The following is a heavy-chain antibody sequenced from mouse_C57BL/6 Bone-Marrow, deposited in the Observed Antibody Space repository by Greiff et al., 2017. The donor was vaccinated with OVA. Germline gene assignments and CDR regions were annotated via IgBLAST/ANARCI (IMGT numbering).Heavy chain of an antibody. V-gene: IGHV1-50*01. CDR3: ARRDWFAY. CDR2: IDPSDSYT. Sequence: VQLQQPGAELVKPGASVKLSCKASGYTFTSYWMQWVKQRPGQGLEWIGEIDPSDSYTNYNQKFKGKATLTVDTSSSTAYMQLSSLTSEDSAVYYCARRDWFAYWGQGTLVTVSA. CDR1: GYTFTSYW. J-gene: IGHJ3*01.